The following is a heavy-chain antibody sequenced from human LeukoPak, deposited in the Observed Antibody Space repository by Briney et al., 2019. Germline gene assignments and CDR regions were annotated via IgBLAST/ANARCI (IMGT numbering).Heavy chain of an antibody. Sequence: PGGSLRLSCAASGFTFSTYWMHWVRRAPGKGLVWVSRINSDGSTTTYADSVKGRFTISRDNAKNTLYLQMNSLSAEDTAVYYCARVRYSSGWYSDYWGQGTLVTVSS. V-gene: IGHV3-74*01. D-gene: IGHD6-19*01. J-gene: IGHJ4*02. CDR1: GFTFSTYW. CDR3: ARVRYSSGWYSDY. CDR2: INSDGSTT.